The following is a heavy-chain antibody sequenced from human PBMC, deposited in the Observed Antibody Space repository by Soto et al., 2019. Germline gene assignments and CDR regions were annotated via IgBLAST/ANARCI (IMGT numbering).Heavy chain of an antibody. V-gene: IGHV3-30*18. D-gene: IGHD3-10*01. CDR2: ISYDGSNK. Sequence: QVQLVESGGGVVQPGRSLRLSCAASGFTFSSYGMHWVRQAPGKGLEWVAVISYDGSNKYYADSVKGRFTISRDNSKNTLYLQMNSLRAEDMAVYYCAKDQLRGVRGVIAYFFGMGVWGLGTTVTVSS. CDR3: AKDQLRGVRGVIAYFFGMGV. CDR1: GFTFSSYG. J-gene: IGHJ6*02.